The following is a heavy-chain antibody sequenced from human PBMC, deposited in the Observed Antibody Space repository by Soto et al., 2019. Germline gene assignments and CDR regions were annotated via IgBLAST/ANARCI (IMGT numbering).Heavy chain of an antibody. CDR1: GGSISGYD. V-gene: IGHV4-59*08. CDR3: ARLACSTTRCFTYFDY. D-gene: IGHD2-2*02. J-gene: IGHJ4*02. CDR2: IYSSGNT. Sequence: SETLSLTCTVSGGSISGYDWTWIRQPPGKGLEWIGYIYSSGNTNYNPSLQSRVTISVDTSKNQFSLKLSSVTAADTAVYYCARLACSTTRCFTYFDYWGQGALVTVSS.